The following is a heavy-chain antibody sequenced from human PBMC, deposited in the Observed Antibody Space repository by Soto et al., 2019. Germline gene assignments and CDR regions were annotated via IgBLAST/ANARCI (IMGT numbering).Heavy chain of an antibody. V-gene: IGHV1-69*06. D-gene: IGHD3-22*01. J-gene: IGHJ1*01. CDR3: ARAFYYYDSSGYYSLKYSQH. Sequence: SVEVSCKDSGGTFSTHAIFWVRPEPGNGLEWMGGIIPISGTTYYTQKFQGRVTITADKPTSTAYMELSSLRSEDTAVSYCARAFYYYDSSGYYSLKYSQHWGQGTRVTVS. CDR1: GGTFSTHA. CDR2: IIPISGTT.